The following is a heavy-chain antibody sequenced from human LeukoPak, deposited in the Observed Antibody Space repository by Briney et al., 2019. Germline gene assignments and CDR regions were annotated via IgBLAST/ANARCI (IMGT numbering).Heavy chain of an antibody. CDR2: ISPNSGGT. J-gene: IGHJ5*02. CDR1: GYNFTDYY. CDR3: ARDHVGDNWFDP. Sequence: ASVKDSCKASGYNFTDYYMHWVRQAPGQGLEWMGWISPNSGGTNYAQKFQGRVTMTRDTSISTAYMELSRLRADDTAVYYCARDHVGDNWFDPWGQGTLVTVSS. V-gene: IGHV1-2*02.